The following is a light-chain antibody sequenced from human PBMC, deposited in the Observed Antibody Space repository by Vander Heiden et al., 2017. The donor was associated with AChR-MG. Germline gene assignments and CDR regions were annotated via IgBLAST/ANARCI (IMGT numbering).Light chain of an antibody. CDR1: QSVSSN. V-gene: IGKV3-15*01. J-gene: IGKJ2*01. Sequence: EIVMTQTPATLSVSPGDRATLSCRASQSVSSNLAWYQQKRGQAPRLLIYDASTRATGIPARFSGSGSATEFTLNISSLQPEDFAVYYCQQDKELHTFGQRTKLDI. CDR3: QQDKELHT. CDR2: DAS.